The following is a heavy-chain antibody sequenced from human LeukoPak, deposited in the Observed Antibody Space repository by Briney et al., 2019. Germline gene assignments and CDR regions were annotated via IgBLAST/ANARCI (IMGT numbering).Heavy chain of an antibody. D-gene: IGHD3-3*01. CDR3: ARVGFWKGYYYYGMDV. V-gene: IGHV3-66*01. CDR2: IYSGGNT. Sequence: GGSLRLSCAASGFTVSSNYMSWVRQAPGKGLEWVSVIYSGGNTYHADSVKGRFTISRDSSKNTVYLQMNSLRAGDTAVYYCARVGFWKGYYYYGMDVWGQGTTVTVSS. CDR1: GFTVSSNY. J-gene: IGHJ6*02.